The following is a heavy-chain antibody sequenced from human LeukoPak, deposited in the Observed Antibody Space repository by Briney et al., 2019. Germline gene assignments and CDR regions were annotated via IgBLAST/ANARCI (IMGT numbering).Heavy chain of an antibody. CDR2: ISPNNGDT. J-gene: IGHJ4*02. Sequence: ASVTVSCKPSGYTFTDYYIHWVRQAPGVGLQWMGWISPNNGDTKYAEDFQDRVTMTRDTSISTAYMELTGLTPDDTAVYYCVRSPFGASAYWGRGTLVTVSS. D-gene: IGHD3-10*01. CDR1: GYTFTDYY. CDR3: VRSPFGASAY. V-gene: IGHV1-2*02.